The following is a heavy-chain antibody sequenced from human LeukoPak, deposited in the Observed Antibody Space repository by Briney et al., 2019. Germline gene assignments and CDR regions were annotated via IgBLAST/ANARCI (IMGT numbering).Heavy chain of an antibody. D-gene: IGHD5-18*01. CDR3: TTEGYSYGYFVDY. CDR2: IKRKTDGGTT. V-gene: IGHV3-15*01. Sequence: GGSLRLPCAASGFTFSNAWMDWVRQAPGKGLEWVGRIKRKTDGGTTDYAAPVKGRFTISRDDSKNTLYLQISSLKMEDTAVYYCTTEGYSYGYFVDYWGQGTLVIVSS. CDR1: GFTFSNAW. J-gene: IGHJ4*02.